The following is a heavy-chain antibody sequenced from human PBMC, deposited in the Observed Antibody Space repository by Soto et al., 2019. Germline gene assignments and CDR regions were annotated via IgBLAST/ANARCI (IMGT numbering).Heavy chain of an antibody. CDR3: AMDLSHICSSTSCSQYYSDY. D-gene: IGHD2-2*01. J-gene: IGHJ4*02. CDR2: ISSSSSYI. V-gene: IGHV3-21*01. CDR1: GFTFSRYS. Sequence: EVQLVESGGGLVKPGGSLRLSCAASGFTFSRYSMNCVRQAPGKGLEWVSSISSSSSYIYYADSVKRRFTISGDNAKNSLCLQMNSRRAEDTAVYYCAMDLSHICSSTSCSQYYSDYWVQGTLVTVS.